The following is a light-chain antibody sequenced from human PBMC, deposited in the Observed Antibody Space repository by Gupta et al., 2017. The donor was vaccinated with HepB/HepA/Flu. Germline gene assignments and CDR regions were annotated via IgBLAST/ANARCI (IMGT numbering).Light chain of an antibody. V-gene: IGLV2-11*01. CDR1: SSDGGGYNY. Sequence: QSALPPPRSVSGSPCPSVTISCTGTSSDGGGYNYVSWYQQHPGKAPKLMIYDVSKRPSGVPDRFSGSKSGNTASLTISGLQAEDEADYYCCSYAGSYTWVFGGGTKLTVL. CDR2: DVS. J-gene: IGLJ3*02. CDR3: CSYAGSYTWV.